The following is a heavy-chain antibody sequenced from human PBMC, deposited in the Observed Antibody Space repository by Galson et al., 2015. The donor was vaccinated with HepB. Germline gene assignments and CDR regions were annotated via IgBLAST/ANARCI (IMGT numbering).Heavy chain of an antibody. CDR3: ARATVTPGGTAFDI. CDR2: IYYSGIT. D-gene: IGHD4-17*01. Sequence: SETLSLTCSVSGGSISSSCCYWGWIRQPPGKGLEWIASIYYSGITSYNPSLESRVAISVDRSKNQFSLKLSSVTAADTAVYYCARATVTPGGTAFDIWGQGTMVTVSS. J-gene: IGHJ3*02. CDR1: GGSISSSCCY. V-gene: IGHV4-39*07.